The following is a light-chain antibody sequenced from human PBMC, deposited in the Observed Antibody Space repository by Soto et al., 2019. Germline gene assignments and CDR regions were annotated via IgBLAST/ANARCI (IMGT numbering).Light chain of an antibody. CDR1: SGDVGTYNL. CDR2: ERS. Sequence: QSALTQPASVSGSPGQSITISCTGTSGDVGTYNLVSWYQHHPGKAPKLMIYERSNRPSGVSHRFSGSQSGNTASLTISGLQAEDEADYYCSSYAGAVAFGGGTKLTVL. J-gene: IGLJ2*01. CDR3: SSYAGAVA. V-gene: IGLV2-23*01.